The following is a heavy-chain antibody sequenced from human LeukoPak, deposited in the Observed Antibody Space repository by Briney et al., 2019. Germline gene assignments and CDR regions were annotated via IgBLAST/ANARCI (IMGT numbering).Heavy chain of an antibody. CDR2: ISYDGSNK. J-gene: IGHJ3*02. V-gene: IGHV3-30-3*01. CDR3: ARDILYYDILTGLGAFDI. D-gene: IGHD3-9*01. CDR1: GFTVSSNY. Sequence: GGSLRLSCAASGFTVSSNYMSWVRQAPGKGLEWVAVISYDGSNKYYADSVKGRFTISRDNSKNTLYLQMNSLRAEDTAVYYCARDILYYDILTGLGAFDIWGQGTMVTVSS.